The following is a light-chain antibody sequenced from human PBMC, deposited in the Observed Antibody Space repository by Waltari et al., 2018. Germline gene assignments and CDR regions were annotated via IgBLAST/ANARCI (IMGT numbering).Light chain of an antibody. V-gene: IGKV3-15*01. CDR1: QPVRDN. CDR2: GAS. J-gene: IGKJ2*01. CDR3: QQYNNRPYT. Sequence: IVMTQSPATLSVSPGERAALSCRASQPVRDNLAWYQQKPGQPPTLLIYGASTRATGLPARFSGSGSGTEFSLTISSLQSEDFAVYFCQQYNNRPYTFGQGTKLEIK.